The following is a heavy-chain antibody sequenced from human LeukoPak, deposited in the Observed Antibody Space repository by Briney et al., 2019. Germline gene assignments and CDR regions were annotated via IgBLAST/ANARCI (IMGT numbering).Heavy chain of an antibody. CDR3: ARELGALDT. CDR1: GDSVSSNSPA. Sequence: SQTLSLTCAISGDSVSSNSPAWNWIRQSPSRGLEWLGRTYYRSKWYNDYVVSVKSRITINPDTSNNQLSLQLNSVTPEDTAVYYCARELGALDTWGQGILVTVSS. V-gene: IGHV6-1*01. CDR2: TYYRSKWYN. D-gene: IGHD4-17*01. J-gene: IGHJ5*02.